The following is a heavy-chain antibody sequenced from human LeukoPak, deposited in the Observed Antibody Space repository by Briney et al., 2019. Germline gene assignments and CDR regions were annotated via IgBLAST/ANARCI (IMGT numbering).Heavy chain of an antibody. Sequence: GGSLRLSCAASGFTFSSHGMNWVRQAPGKGLEWVSGSSSIGGRTYYADSVKGRFTVTRDNSRNTLHLQMNSLRVEDTGVYYCAKDDAWGRFYRWGQGTLVTVSS. CDR2: SSSIGGRT. J-gene: IGHJ1*01. V-gene: IGHV3-23*01. CDR3: AKDDAWGRFYR. CDR1: GFTFSSHG. D-gene: IGHD3-16*01.